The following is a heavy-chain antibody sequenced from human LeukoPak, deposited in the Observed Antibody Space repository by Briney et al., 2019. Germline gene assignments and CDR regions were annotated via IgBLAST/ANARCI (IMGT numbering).Heavy chain of an antibody. Sequence: GGSLRLSCAASGFSFSSYSMNWVRQAPGKGLEWVSSITTSSSYIYYADSVKGRFTISRDNAKNSLFLQMNSLRAEDTAVYYCATDLIHYYASGAKTWGQGTLVTVSS. CDR2: ITTSSSYI. V-gene: IGHV3-21*01. J-gene: IGHJ5*02. CDR1: GFSFSSYS. CDR3: ATDLIHYYASGAKT. D-gene: IGHD3-10*01.